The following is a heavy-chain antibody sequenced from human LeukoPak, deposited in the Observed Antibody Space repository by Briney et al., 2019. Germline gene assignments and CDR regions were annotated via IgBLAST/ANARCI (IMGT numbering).Heavy chain of an antibody. CDR3: AKGWYSSSWFPFDY. V-gene: IGHV3-23*01. CDR2: ISGSGGTT. Sequence: PGGSLRLSCAASGFTFSSYAMSWVRQAPGKGLEWVSAISGSGGTTYYADSVKGRFTISRDNSKNTLYLQMDSPRAEDTAVYYCAKGWYSSSWFPFDYWGQGTLVTVSS. D-gene: IGHD6-13*01. CDR1: GFTFSSYA. J-gene: IGHJ4*02.